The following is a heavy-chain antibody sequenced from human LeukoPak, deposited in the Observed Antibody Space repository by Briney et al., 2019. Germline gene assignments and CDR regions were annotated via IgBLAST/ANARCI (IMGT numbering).Heavy chain of an antibody. V-gene: IGHV3-66*01. J-gene: IGHJ2*01. CDR3: ARSQGGTMSLRQFDL. D-gene: IGHD5/OR15-5a*01. Sequence: GGSLRLSCAASGFTVSNDYMSWVRHAPGKGLQWGSVIYSCGGIYCVGSVKSRFTMSRDNAKDMLYLQMNSLRAEDRAVYYCARSQGGTMSLRQFDLWGGGGLVTVSS. CDR2: IYSCGGI. CDR1: GFTVSNDY.